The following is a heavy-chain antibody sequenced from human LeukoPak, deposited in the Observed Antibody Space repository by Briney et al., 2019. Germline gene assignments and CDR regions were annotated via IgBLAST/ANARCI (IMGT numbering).Heavy chain of an antibody. J-gene: IGHJ6*03. Sequence: SQTLSLTCTVSGGSISSGSYYWSWIRQPAGKGLEWIGRIYTSGSTNYNPSLKSRVTISVDTSKNQFSLKLSSVTAADTAVYYCARDLPYYYYMDVWGKGTTVTISS. CDR3: ARDLPYYYYMDV. CDR2: IYTSGST. D-gene: IGHD5/OR15-5a*01. CDR1: GGSISSGSYY. V-gene: IGHV4-61*02.